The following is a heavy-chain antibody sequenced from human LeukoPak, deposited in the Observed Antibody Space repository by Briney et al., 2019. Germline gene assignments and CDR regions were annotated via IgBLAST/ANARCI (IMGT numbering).Heavy chain of an antibody. CDR2: ISSGGTIT. D-gene: IGHD6-19*01. CDR3: SLLAVASPQDY. Sequence: PGGSLRLSCAASGFSFSTYEMHWVRQAPGKGLEWVSDISSGGTITYCADSVRGRFTTSRDNAKNLLYLQMHSLRAEDTAIYYCSLLAVASPQDYWGQGTLVTVSS. J-gene: IGHJ4*02. CDR1: GFSFSTYE. V-gene: IGHV3-48*03.